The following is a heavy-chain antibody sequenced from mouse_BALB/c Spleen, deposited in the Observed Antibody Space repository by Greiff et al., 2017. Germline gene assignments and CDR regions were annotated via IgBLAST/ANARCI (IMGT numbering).Heavy chain of an antibody. CDR2: IYPGDGDT. Sequence: QVQLQQSGAELVRPGSSVKISCKASGYAFSSYWMNWVKQRPGQGLEWIGQIYPGDGDTNYNGKFKGKATLTADKSSSTAYMQLSSLTSEDSAVYFCARAPLPGNYAMDYWGQGTSVTVSS. CDR3: ARAPLPGNYAMDY. J-gene: IGHJ4*01. CDR1: GYAFSSYW. V-gene: IGHV1-80*01.